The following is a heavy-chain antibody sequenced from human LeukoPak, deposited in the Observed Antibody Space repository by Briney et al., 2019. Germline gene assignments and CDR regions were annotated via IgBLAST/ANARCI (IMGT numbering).Heavy chain of an antibody. J-gene: IGHJ4*02. V-gene: IGHV3-21*01. CDR1: GFTFSRSS. D-gene: IGHD6-13*01. CDR2: ISSGSSYI. Sequence: TAGGSLRLSCAASGFTFSRSSMNWVRQAPGKGLEWVSSISSGSSYIYYADSVKGRFTISRDNAKNSLYLQMNSLRAEDTAVYYCARDYSSSWYPFDYWGQGTLVTVSS. CDR3: ARDYSSSWYPFDY.